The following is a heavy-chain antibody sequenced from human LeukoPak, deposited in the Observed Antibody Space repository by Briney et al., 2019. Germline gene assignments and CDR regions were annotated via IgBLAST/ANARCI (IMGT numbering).Heavy chain of an antibody. D-gene: IGHD6-13*01. CDR2: ISGDGGSA. CDR3: AKDIDSSWYAEYFQH. Sequence: GGSLRLSCAASGFTFDDYAMHWVRQAPGKGLEWVSLISGDGGSAYSANSVKGRFTISRDNSKNSLYLQMNSLRTEDTALYYCAKDIDSSWYAEYFQHWGQGTLVTVSS. J-gene: IGHJ1*01. CDR1: GFTFDDYA. V-gene: IGHV3-43*02.